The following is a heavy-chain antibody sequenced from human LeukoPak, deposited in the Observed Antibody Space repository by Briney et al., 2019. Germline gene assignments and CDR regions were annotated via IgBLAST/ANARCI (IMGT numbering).Heavy chain of an antibody. CDR3: ARRGLNRQNFDY. V-gene: IGHV4-59*08. J-gene: IGHJ4*02. CDR1: GGSISSYY. Sequence: KPPETLSLTCTVSGGSISSYYWSWIRQPPGKELECIGYIHYSGSTNYNPSLKSRVTISIDTSKNRFSLKLNSVTAADTAVYYCARRGLNRQNFDYWGQGTLVTVSS. CDR2: IHYSGST. D-gene: IGHD3-16*01.